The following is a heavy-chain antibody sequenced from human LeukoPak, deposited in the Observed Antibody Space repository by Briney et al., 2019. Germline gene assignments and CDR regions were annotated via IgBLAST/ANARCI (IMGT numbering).Heavy chain of an antibody. Sequence: GGSLRLSCAASGFTFNDCYMSWIRQAPGKGLEWVSYISSSGLYTNYADSVKGRFTISRDNSKNSLYLQMNSLRAEDTAVYYCARNFRAGPASPFDYWGQGTLVTVSS. V-gene: IGHV3-11*03. CDR1: GFTFNDCY. D-gene: IGHD6-19*01. CDR3: ARNFRAGPASPFDY. J-gene: IGHJ4*02. CDR2: ISSSGLYT.